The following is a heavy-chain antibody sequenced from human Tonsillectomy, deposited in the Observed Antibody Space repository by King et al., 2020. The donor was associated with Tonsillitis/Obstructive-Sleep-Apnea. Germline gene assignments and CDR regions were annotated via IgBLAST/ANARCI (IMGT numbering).Heavy chain of an antibody. J-gene: IGHJ4*02. CDR3: AKVPNLGYQLLGFYY. V-gene: IGHV3-23*04. CDR1: GFTFSSYA. CDR2: ISGRGGST. Sequence: VQLVESGGGLVQPGGSLRLSCAASGFTFSSYAMSWVRQAPGKGLEWVSAISGRGGSTYYADSVKGRVTISRDNSKNTLYLQMNSLRAEDTAVYYCAKVPNLGYQLLGFYYWGQGTLVTVSS. D-gene: IGHD2-2*01.